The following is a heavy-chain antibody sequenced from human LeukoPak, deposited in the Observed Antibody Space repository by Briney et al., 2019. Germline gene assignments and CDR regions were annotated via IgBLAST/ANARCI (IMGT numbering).Heavy chain of an antibody. CDR1: GFTFTTYW. CDR3: ARGGGNFDY. J-gene: IGHJ4*02. D-gene: IGHD3-16*01. CDR2: IKQDGSGK. V-gene: IGHV3-7*01. Sequence: GGSLRLSCAASGFTFTTYWMSWVRQAPGKGLEWVANIKQDGSGKYYVDSMKGRFIISRDNAISSLYLQLNSLRAEDTAVYYCARGGGNFDYWGQGTLVTVSS.